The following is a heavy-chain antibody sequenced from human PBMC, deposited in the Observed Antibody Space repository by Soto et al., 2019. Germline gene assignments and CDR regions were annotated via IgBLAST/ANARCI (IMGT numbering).Heavy chain of an antibody. Sequence: QLQLQESGPGLVKHSETLSLTCTVSGGSISSSSYYWGWIRQPPGKGLEWIGSIYYSGSTYYNPSLKSRVTISVDTSKNQFSLKLSSVTAADTAVYYCASITTVTTNYYYYGMDVWGQGTTVTVSS. V-gene: IGHV4-39*01. CDR3: ASITTVTTNYYYYGMDV. CDR2: IYYSGST. J-gene: IGHJ6*02. D-gene: IGHD4-17*01. CDR1: GGSISSSSYY.